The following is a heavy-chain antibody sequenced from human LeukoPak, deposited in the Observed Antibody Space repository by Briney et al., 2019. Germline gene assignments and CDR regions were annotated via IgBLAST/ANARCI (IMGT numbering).Heavy chain of an antibody. J-gene: IGHJ4*02. Sequence: ASVKVSCKASGYTFTSYDINWVRQATGQGLEWMGWMNPNSGNTGYAQKCQGRVTMTRNTSISTAYMELSSLRSEDTAVYYCARFYDSSGYYDYWGQGTLVTVSS. D-gene: IGHD3-22*01. CDR1: GYTFTSYD. V-gene: IGHV1-8*01. CDR3: ARFYDSSGYYDY. CDR2: MNPNSGNT.